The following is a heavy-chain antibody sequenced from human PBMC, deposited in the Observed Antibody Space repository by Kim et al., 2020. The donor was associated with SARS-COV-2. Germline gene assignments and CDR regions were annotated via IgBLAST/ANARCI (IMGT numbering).Heavy chain of an antibody. V-gene: IGHV1-18*01. CDR1: GYTFTSYG. CDR3: ARHRYCSSTSCRGYYYYMDV. J-gene: IGHJ6*03. Sequence: ASVKVSCKASGYTFTSYGISWVRQAPGQGLEWMGWISAYNGNTSYAQKLQGRVTMTTDTSTSTAYMELRSLRSDDTAVYYCARHRYCSSTSCRGYYYYMDVWGKGTTVTVSS. CDR2: ISAYNGNT. D-gene: IGHD2-2*01.